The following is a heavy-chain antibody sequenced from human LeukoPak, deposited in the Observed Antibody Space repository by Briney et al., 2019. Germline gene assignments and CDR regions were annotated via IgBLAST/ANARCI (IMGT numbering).Heavy chain of an antibody. CDR1: GYTFTSYY. V-gene: IGHV1-46*03. J-gene: IGHJ5*02. Sequence: ASVKVSCKASGYTFTSYYMHWVRQAPGQGLEWMGVDNPTDGRTTYAQNLQGRDTMTRDTSTSTVYMELSSLKSDDTAVYYCARAVGPRGQSWFDPWGQGTLVTVSS. CDR3: ARAVGPRGQSWFDP. CDR2: DNPTDGRT. D-gene: IGHD3-10*01.